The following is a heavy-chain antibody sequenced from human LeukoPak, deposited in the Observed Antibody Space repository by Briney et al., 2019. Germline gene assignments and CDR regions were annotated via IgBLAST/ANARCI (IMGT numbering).Heavy chain of an antibody. CDR2: IWYDGRDK. D-gene: IGHD1-26*01. V-gene: IGHV3-33*08. Sequence: GGSLRLSCAASGFTFSSYSMNWVRHTPGEGLEWVAAIWYDGRDKYYADSVRGRFTISRDNAKNSLYLQMNSLRAEDTAVYYCARHTATFDYWGQGTLLTVSS. CDR3: ARHTATFDY. J-gene: IGHJ4*02. CDR1: GFTFSSYS.